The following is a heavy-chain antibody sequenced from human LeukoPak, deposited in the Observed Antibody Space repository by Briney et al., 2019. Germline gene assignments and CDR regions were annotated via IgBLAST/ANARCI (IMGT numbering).Heavy chain of an antibody. V-gene: IGHV1-69*05. Sequence: GASVKVSCKASGGTFSSYAISWVRQAPGQGLEWMGGIIPIFGTANYAQKFQGRVTMTRDTSISTAYMELSRLRSDDTAVYYCARGKYYYDSSGFLRYWGQGTLVTVSS. D-gene: IGHD3-22*01. J-gene: IGHJ4*02. CDR1: GGTFSSYA. CDR2: IIPIFGTA. CDR3: ARGKYYYDSSGFLRY.